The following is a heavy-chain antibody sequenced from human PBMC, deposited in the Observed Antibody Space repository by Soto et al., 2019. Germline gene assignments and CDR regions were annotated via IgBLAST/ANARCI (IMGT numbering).Heavy chain of an antibody. CDR1: GFSLNTGGVG. CDR2: IYWDDDE. J-gene: IGHJ6*02. D-gene: IGHD3-10*01. Sequence: ITLKESGPTLVKPTQTLTLTCTFSGFSLNTGGVGVGWVRQPRGKAMEWLALIYWDDDERYRPSLRSRLNITKDTINNQVVLTMTNMDPEDTATYYCVRNWRYYGGDYYYGMDAWDQGTTVTVSS. V-gene: IGHV2-5*02. CDR3: VRNWRYYGGDYYYGMDA.